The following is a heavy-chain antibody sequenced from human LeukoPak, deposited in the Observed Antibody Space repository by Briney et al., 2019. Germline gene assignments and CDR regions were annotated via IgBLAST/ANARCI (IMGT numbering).Heavy chain of an antibody. CDR2: ISTRGTTI. CDR3: ARDRLAVAGTRGDFDY. CDR1: GFTFSDYY. Sequence: GGSLRLSCTASGFTFSDYYMTWIRQAPGRGLEWISHISTRGTTISYADSVKGRFTISRDNVKKSLYLQMNSLRAEDTAVYYCARDRLAVAGTRGDFDYWGQGTLVTVSS. D-gene: IGHD6-19*01. V-gene: IGHV3-11*04. J-gene: IGHJ4*02.